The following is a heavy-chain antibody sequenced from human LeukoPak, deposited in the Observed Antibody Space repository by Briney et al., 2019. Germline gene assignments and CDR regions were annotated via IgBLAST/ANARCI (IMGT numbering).Heavy chain of an antibody. J-gene: IGHJ4*02. CDR1: GFTFSSYA. D-gene: IGHD3-9*01. CDR3: SEQKAAYDIEYPFDY. V-gene: IGHV3-30*04. Sequence: GRSLRLSCAASGFTFSSYAMHTVRHAPGKGLEWVAVISYDGSNKYYAESVKGRFTIARDNSKNTLYLQMNSLRAEDTAVYYFSEQKAAYDIEYPFDYWGQGTLVTVSS. CDR2: ISYDGSNK.